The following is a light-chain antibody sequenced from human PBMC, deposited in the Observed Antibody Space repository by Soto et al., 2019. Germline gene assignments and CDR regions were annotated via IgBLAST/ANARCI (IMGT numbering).Light chain of an antibody. CDR1: QGISYY. CDR2: AAS. CDR3: QKYDSAPWT. V-gene: IGKV1-27*01. J-gene: IGKJ1*01. Sequence: DIQMTQSPSSLSASVGDRVTITCRASQGISYYLAWYQQKPGKVPKLLIHAASTSQLGVPSRFSGSRSGTVFTLTISSLQPEDAATYYCQKYDSAPWTFGQGTKVEIK.